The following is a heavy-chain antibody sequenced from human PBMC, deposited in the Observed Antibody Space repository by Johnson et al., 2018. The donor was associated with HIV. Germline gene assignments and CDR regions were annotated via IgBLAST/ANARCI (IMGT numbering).Heavy chain of an antibody. CDR3: AIQRSGGK. Sequence: QLVESGGGLVQPGGSLRLSCVASGFTFSSYTLHWVRQAPGKGLEYVSAISSNGGSTYYANSVKGRFTISRDNSKNTLYLQMGNLRAEDTAVYYCAIQRSGGKGGQGTMVTVSS. D-gene: IGHD2-15*01. J-gene: IGHJ3*01. CDR2: ISSNGGST. V-gene: IGHV3-64*01. CDR1: GFTFSSYT.